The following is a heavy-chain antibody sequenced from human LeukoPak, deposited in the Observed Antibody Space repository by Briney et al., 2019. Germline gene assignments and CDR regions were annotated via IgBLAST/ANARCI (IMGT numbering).Heavy chain of an antibody. Sequence: GGSLRLSCATSGFTFGDHSMNWVRQAPGRGLEWISPISSASNYIYYSETIKGRFTISRDNFDKSLYLQMSSLRVEDTAVYYCARVRGANWFFDVWGRGTLVTVSS. CDR2: ISSASNYI. CDR1: GFTFGDHS. D-gene: IGHD3-10*01. J-gene: IGHJ2*01. V-gene: IGHV3-21*01. CDR3: ARVRGANWFFDV.